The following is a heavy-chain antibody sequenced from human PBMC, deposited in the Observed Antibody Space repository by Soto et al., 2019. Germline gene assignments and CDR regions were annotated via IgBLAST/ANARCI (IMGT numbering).Heavy chain of an antibody. V-gene: IGHV4-61*01. Sequence: SETLSLTCTVSGGSVSSGSYYWSWIRQPPGKGLEWIGYIYYSGSTNYNPSLKSRVTISVDTSKNQFSLKLSSVTAADTAVYYCARERARGYSHYYFDYWGQGTLVTVSS. J-gene: IGHJ4*02. CDR3: ARERARGYSHYYFDY. CDR2: IYYSGST. CDR1: GGSVSSGSYY. D-gene: IGHD5-18*01.